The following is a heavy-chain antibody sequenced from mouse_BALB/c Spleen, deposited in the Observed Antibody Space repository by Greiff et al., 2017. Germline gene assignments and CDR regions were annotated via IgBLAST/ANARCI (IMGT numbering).Heavy chain of an antibody. CDR1: GYSITSDYA. V-gene: IGHV3-2*02. Sequence: EVKLQESGPGLVKPSQSLSLTCTVTGYSITSDYAWNWIRQFPGNKLEWMGYISYSGSTSYNPSLKSRISITRDTSKNQFFLQLNSVTTEDTATYYCASLTGTSAYWGQGTLVTVSA. CDR2: ISYSGST. CDR3: ASLTGTSAY. D-gene: IGHD4-1*01. J-gene: IGHJ3*01.